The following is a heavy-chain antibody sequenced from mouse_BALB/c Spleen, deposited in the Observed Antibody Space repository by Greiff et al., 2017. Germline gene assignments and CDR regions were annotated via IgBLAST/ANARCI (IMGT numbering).Heavy chain of an antibody. D-gene: IGHD1-1*01. CDR3: ARGLLRYPFAY. CDR2: IDPYNGGT. V-gene: IGHV1S135*01. CDR1: GYAFTSSN. Sequence: EVQVVESGPELVKPGASVTVSCKASGYAFTSSNMYWVKQSHGQSLEWIGYIDPYNGGTSYNQKFKGKATLTVDKSSSTAYMQLNSLTSEDSAVYDCARGLLRYPFAYWGQGTLVTVAA. J-gene: IGHJ3*01.